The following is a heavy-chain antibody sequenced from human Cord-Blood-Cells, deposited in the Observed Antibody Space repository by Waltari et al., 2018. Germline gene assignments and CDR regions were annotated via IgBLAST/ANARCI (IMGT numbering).Heavy chain of an antibody. D-gene: IGHD3-22*01. CDR1: GFTFDDYA. J-gene: IGHJ4*02. V-gene: IGHV3-9*01. Sequence: EVQLVESGGGLVQPGRSLRLSCAASGFTFDDYAMHWVRQAPGKGLEWVSGISWNRGSIGYAESVKGRFTISRDNAKNSLYLQMNSLRAEDTALYYCAKGGGPYYYDSSGSDYWGQGTLVTVSS. CDR2: ISWNRGSI. CDR3: AKGGGPYYYDSSGSDY.